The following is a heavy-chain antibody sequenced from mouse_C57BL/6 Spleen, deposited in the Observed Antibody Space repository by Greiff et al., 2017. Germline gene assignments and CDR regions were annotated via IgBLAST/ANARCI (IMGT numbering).Heavy chain of an antibody. Sequence: QVQLQQPGAELVKPGASVKLSCKASGYTFTSYWMHWVKQRPGRGLEWIGKIDPSSGGTKYNEKFKSKATLTVDKPSSTAYLQLSSLTSEDSAVYYCARYYGRYFAVWGTGTTVTVSA. V-gene: IGHV1-72*01. CDR1: GYTFTSYW. CDR2: IDPSSGGT. D-gene: IGHD1-1*01. CDR3: ARYYGRYFAV. J-gene: IGHJ1*03.